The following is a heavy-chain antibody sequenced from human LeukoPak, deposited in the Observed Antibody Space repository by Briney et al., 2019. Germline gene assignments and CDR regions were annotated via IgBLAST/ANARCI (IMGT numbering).Heavy chain of an antibody. V-gene: IGHV4-30-2*01. CDR1: GGSISSGGHS. CDR3: ARDNYGSGSFYYFDY. Sequence: SQTLSLTCTVSGGSISSGGHSWSWIRQPPGKGLEWIGYIYHSGSGSTYYNPSLKSRVTISIDKSKNQFSLKLNSVTAADTAVYYCARDNYGSGSFYYFDYWGQGTLVTVSS. J-gene: IGHJ4*02. CDR2: IYHSGSGST. D-gene: IGHD3-10*01.